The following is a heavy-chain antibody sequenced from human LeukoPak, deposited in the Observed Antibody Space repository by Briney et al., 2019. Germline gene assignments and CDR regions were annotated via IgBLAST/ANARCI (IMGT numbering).Heavy chain of an antibody. D-gene: IGHD4-11*01. CDR1: GFTFSSYA. J-gene: IGHJ6*03. Sequence: GGSLRLSCAASGFTFSSYAMHWVRQAPGKGLEWVAVISYDGSNKYYADSVKGRFTISRDNSKNTLYLQMNSLRAEDTAVYYCARAVSTVTTGYYYYYMDVWGKGTTVTISS. CDR2: ISYDGSNK. V-gene: IGHV3-30*04. CDR3: ARAVSTVTTGYYYYYMDV.